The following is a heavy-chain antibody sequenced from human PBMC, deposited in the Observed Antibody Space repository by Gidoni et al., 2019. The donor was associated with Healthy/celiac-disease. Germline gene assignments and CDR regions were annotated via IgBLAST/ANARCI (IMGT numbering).Heavy chain of an antibody. Sequence: EVQLLESGGGLVQPGGSLRLSCAASGFTFSSYAMSWVRQAPGKGLAWVSAISGSGGSTYYADSVKGRFTISRDNSKNTLYLQMNSLRAEDTAVYYCAKPFLPRDWLFLFDYWGQGTLVTVSS. J-gene: IGHJ4*02. D-gene: IGHD3-9*01. V-gene: IGHV3-23*01. CDR3: AKPFLPRDWLFLFDY. CDR2: ISGSGGST. CDR1: GFTFSSYA.